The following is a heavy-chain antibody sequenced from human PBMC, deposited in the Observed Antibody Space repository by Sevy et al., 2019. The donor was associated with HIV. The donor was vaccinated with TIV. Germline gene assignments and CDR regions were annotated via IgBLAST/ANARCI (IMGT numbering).Heavy chain of an antibody. CDR3: TWDHDYYYGMNV. V-gene: IGHV3-15*07. Sequence: GGSLRLSCTASGFTFSSFSMNWVRQAPGKGLEWVGRIKSKGGGGTIDYAAPVKGRFSISRDDSKNTLYLQMNSLKIEDTALYYCTWDHDYYYGMNVWGQGTTVTVSS. D-gene: IGHD1-26*01. CDR1: GFTFSSFS. CDR2: IKSKGGGGTI. J-gene: IGHJ6*02.